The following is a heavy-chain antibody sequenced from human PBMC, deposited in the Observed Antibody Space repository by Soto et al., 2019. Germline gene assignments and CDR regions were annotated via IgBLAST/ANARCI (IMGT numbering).Heavy chain of an antibody. D-gene: IGHD3-22*01. CDR2: ISGSGGTT. V-gene: IGHV3-23*01. CDR3: AKDLDSSGYYGMDV. CDR1: GFNFSSYA. J-gene: IGHJ6*02. Sequence: EVQLLESGGGLVQPGGPLRFSCAASGFNFSSYAMSWVRQAPGKGLEWVSTISGSGGTTYYADSVKGRFTMSRDNSKNTLYLQRNSLRVEDTAVYYCAKDLDSSGYYGMDVWGQGTTVTVSS.